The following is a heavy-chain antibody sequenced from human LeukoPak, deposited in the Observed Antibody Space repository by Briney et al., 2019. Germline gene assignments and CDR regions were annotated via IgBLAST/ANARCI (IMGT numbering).Heavy chain of an antibody. CDR1: GYTFTSYA. D-gene: IGHD3-3*01. CDR2: INTNTGNP. J-gene: IGHJ4*02. Sequence: ASVKVSCKASGYTFTSYAMNWVRQAPGQGLEWMGWINTNTGNPTYAQGFAGRFVFSLDTSVSTAYLQISSLKAEDTAVYYCARGITIFPPGGIYYFDYWGQGTLVTVSS. CDR3: ARGITIFPPGGIYYFDY. V-gene: IGHV7-4-1*02.